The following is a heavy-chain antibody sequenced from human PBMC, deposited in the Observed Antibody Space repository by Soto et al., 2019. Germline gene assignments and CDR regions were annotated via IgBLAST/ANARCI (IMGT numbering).Heavy chain of an antibody. Sequence: PSETLSLTCTVSGGSISSYYWSWIRQPPGKGLEWIGSIHYTETTYYNPSLKSRVTISVDTSKNQLFLKLSSVTAEDTAVYYCARVPGTARWWNFWGQGTLVTVPQ. V-gene: IGHV4-59*05. CDR2: IHYTETT. CDR1: GGSISSYY. CDR3: ARVPGTARWWNF. J-gene: IGHJ4*02. D-gene: IGHD2-15*01.